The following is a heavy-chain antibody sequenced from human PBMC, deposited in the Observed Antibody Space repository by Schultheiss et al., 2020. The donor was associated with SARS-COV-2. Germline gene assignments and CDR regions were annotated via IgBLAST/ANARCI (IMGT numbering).Heavy chain of an antibody. CDR3: ARGMGRPRSFVVVPAAQGRNWFDP. Sequence: SETLSLTCTVSGGSISSGYYWGWIRQPPGKGLEWIGYIYYSGSTYYNPSLKSRVTISVDTSKNQFSLKLSSVTAADTAVYYCARGMGRPRSFVVVPAAQGRNWFDPWGQGTLVTVSS. J-gene: IGHJ5*02. CDR2: IYYSGST. CDR1: GGSISSGYY. D-gene: IGHD2-2*01. V-gene: IGHV4-38-2*02.